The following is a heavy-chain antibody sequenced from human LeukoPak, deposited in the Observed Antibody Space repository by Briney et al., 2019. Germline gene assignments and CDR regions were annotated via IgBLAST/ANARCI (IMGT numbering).Heavy chain of an antibody. Sequence: SSETMSLTCTVSGGSVSSGSYYWSWIRQPPGKGLEWIGYIYYSGSTNYNPSLKCRVTLSVDTSKNQFSLKLSSVTAADTAVYYCARSSNTYYYDSSGLFDYWGHESLVSVSS. J-gene: IGHJ4*01. CDR1: GGSVSSGSYY. V-gene: IGHV4-61*01. CDR3: ARSSNTYYYDSSGLFDY. D-gene: IGHD3-22*01. CDR2: IYYSGST.